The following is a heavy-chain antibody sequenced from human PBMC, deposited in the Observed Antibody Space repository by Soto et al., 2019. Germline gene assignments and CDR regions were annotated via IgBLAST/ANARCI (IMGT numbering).Heavy chain of an antibody. CDR3: ARDRKAHLNYDFWSGYGSYYYYYMDV. V-gene: IGHV3-33*01. D-gene: IGHD3-3*01. J-gene: IGHJ6*03. CDR2: IWYDGSNK. Sequence: GGSLRLSCAASGFTFSSYGMHWVRQAPGKGLEWVAVIWYDGSNKYYADSVKGRFTISRDNSKNTLYLQMNSLRAEDTAVYYCARDRKAHLNYDFWSGYGSYYYYYMDVWGKGTTVTVSS. CDR1: GFTFSSYG.